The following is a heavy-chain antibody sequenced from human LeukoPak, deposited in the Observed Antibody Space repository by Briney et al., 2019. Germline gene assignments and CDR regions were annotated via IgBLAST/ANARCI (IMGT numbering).Heavy chain of an antibody. Sequence: GGSLRLSCAASGSTFSSYAMSWVRQAPGKGLEWVSAISGSGGSTYYADSVKGRFTISRDNSKNTLYLQMNSLRAEDTAVYYCAKQVRSPIFGVLDPWGQGTLVTVSS. V-gene: IGHV3-23*01. J-gene: IGHJ5*02. CDR3: AKQVRSPIFGVLDP. D-gene: IGHD3-3*01. CDR1: GSTFSSYA. CDR2: ISGSGGST.